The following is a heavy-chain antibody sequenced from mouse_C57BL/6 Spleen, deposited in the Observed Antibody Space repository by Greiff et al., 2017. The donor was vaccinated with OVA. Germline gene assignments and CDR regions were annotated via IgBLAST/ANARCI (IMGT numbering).Heavy chain of an antibody. CDR1: GFSLTSYG. J-gene: IGHJ3*01. V-gene: IGHV2-2*01. CDR3: AQDPFAY. CDR2: IWSGGST. Sequence: VKLQQSGPGLVQPSQSLSITCTVSGFSLTSYGVHWVRQSPGKGLEWLGVIWSGGSTDYNAAFISRLSISKDNSKSQVFFKMNSLQADDTAIYYCAQDPFAYWGQGTLVTVSA.